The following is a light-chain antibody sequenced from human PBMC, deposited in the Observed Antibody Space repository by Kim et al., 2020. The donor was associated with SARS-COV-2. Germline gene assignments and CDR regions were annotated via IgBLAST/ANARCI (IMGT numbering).Light chain of an antibody. CDR2: EVS. CDR1: SGDVGGYNY. Sequence: GQSVTIACTGTSGDVGGYNYVSWYQQHPGQAPKLMIYEVSKRPSGVPDRFSGSKSGNTASLTVSGLQAEDEADYYCSSYAGSNRGVFGGGTKLTVL. V-gene: IGLV2-8*01. J-gene: IGLJ3*02. CDR3: SSYAGSNRGV.